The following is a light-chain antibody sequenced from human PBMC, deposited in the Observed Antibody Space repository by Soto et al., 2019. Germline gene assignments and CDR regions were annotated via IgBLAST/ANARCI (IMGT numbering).Light chain of an antibody. J-gene: IGLJ2*01. CDR2: DVS. CDR1: RSDVGGYNY. Sequence: QSALTHPPPASGSTVQSVTSSCTGTRSDVGGYNYVFWYQQHPGKAPKRMIYDVSKRPSGVPDRFYGSKTGNTAYLTVSGLQAEDEADYYFSSYAGSNNDFGGGTTVTIL. CDR3: SSYAGSNND. V-gene: IGLV2-8*01.